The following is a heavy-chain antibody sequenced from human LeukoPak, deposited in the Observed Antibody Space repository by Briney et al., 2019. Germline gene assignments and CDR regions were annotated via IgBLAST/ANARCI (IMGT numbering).Heavy chain of an antibody. V-gene: IGHV1-2*02. J-gene: IGHJ4*02. CDR1: GYTFTGYY. CDR2: INPNSGGT. D-gene: IGHD3-10*01. Sequence: ASVRVSCKASGYTFTGYYMHWVRQAPGQGLEWMGWINPNSGGTNYAQKFQGRVTMTRDTSISTAYMELSSLRSEDTAVYYCAAQYYGSGSYLLDYWGQGTLVTVSS. CDR3: AAQYYGSGSYLLDY.